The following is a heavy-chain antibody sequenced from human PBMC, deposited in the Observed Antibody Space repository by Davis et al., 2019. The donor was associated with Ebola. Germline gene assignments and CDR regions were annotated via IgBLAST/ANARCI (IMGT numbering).Heavy chain of an antibody. D-gene: IGHD3-16*01. Sequence: GGSLRLSCAASGITLSSYSMNWVRQAPGKGLEWVSYISGYSSTISYADSVKGRFTISRDNAKNSLYLQMNSLRDEDTAVYYCASIITFGGGSYYYYGMDVWGKGTTVTVSS. V-gene: IGHV3-48*02. CDR2: ISGYSSTI. J-gene: IGHJ6*04. CDR1: GITLSSYS. CDR3: ASIITFGGGSYYYYGMDV.